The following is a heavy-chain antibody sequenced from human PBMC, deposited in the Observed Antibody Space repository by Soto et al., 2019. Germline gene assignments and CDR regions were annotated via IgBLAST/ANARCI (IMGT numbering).Heavy chain of an antibody. J-gene: IGHJ4*02. V-gene: IGHV4-34*01. CDR2: INHSGFT. CDR1: GGSFTTYY. Sequence: QVQLHQWGAGLLKPSETLSLTCAVYGGSFTTYYWSWIRQSPGKGLAWIGEINHSGFTNYNPSLESRVTTSVDTSKNQFSLKLRSVTAADTAIYYCARRYCSDSYCSYFDYWGRGTLVSFSS. D-gene: IGHD2-15*01. CDR3: ARRYCSDSYCSYFDY.